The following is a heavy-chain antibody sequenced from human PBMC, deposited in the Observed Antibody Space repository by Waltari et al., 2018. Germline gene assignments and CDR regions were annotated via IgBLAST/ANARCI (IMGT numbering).Heavy chain of an antibody. D-gene: IGHD3-9*01. CDR3: AKSHLLYFXXWGGMDV. V-gene: IGHV3-30*18. CDR1: XFTFSXYG. J-gene: IGHJ6*02. Sequence: QARLVESGGGVVQPGXTLRLSCVGSXFTFSXYGMHXVRQAPGRGLEWGAFVSYERRKEYYXDSLKGRFTISRXNSXSTXXXEXNGLTVEXXXTYYXAKSHLLYFXXWGGMDVXGQGTTVTVXS. CDR2: VSYERRKE.